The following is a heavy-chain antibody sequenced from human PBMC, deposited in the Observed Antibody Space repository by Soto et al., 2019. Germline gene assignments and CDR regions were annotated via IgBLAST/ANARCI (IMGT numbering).Heavy chain of an antibody. Sequence: QVQLQQWGAGLLKPSETLSLTCAVYGGSFSGYQWSWIRQTPGKGLEWIGEINDSGNINYHPSLKSRVTILVDTAKKQISLKLSSVTAADTAVYYCARGLIVWFGELSRRGGYYYYMDVWGKGTTVTVSS. CDR3: ARGLIVWFGELSRRGGYYYYMDV. J-gene: IGHJ6*03. D-gene: IGHD3-10*01. V-gene: IGHV4-34*01. CDR2: INDSGNI. CDR1: GGSFSGYQ.